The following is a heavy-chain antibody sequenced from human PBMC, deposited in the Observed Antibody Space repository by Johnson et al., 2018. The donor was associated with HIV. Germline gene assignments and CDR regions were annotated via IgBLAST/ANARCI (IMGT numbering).Heavy chain of an antibody. J-gene: IGHJ3*02. Sequence: VQLVESGGGVVRPGGSLRLSCAASGFIFDDYDMSWVRQAPGKGLEWVPGINWNGGKTGYADSVKGRFTISRDNAKNSLYVQMNSLRAEDTALYFCTRGQYLSPFDAFDIWGQGTMVTVSS. CDR2: INWNGGKT. CDR3: TRGQYLSPFDAFDI. CDR1: GFIFDDYD. V-gene: IGHV3-20*04. D-gene: IGHD2/OR15-2a*01.